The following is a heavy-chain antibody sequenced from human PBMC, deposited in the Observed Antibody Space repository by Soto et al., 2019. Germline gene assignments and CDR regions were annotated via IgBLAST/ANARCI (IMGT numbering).Heavy chain of an antibody. V-gene: IGHV3-23*01. D-gene: IGHD6-13*01. J-gene: IGHJ6*02. CDR2: ISGSGGST. CDR3: AKDRLAAAIQDYYYGMDV. Sequence: LRLSCAASGFTFSSYAMSWVRQAPGKGLEWVSAISGSGGSTYYADSVKGRFTISRDNSKNTLYLQMNSLRAEDTAVYYCAKDRLAAAIQDYYYGMDVWGQGTTVTVSS. CDR1: GFTFSSYA.